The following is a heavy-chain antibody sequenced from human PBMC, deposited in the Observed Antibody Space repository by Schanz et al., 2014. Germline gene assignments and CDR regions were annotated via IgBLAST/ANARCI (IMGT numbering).Heavy chain of an antibody. Sequence: QVQLVESGGGMVQPGRSLRLSCAGSGFSFSDYGKHWVRQAPGRGLEWVAVISYHGSERYSADSVKGRFTISRDNSKNTLYLQMNSLRTEDTAVYFCAKSYDTSGYSGFDYWGQGTLVTVSS. V-gene: IGHV3-30*18. CDR1: GFSFSDYG. D-gene: IGHD3-22*01. CDR2: ISYHGSER. J-gene: IGHJ4*02. CDR3: AKSYDTSGYSGFDY.